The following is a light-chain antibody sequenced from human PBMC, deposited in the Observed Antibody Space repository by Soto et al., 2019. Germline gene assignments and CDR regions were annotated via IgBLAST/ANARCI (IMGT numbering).Light chain of an antibody. V-gene: IGKV3-15*01. Sequence: EIVVSKSPVTLSVSPAERAALSCGASQSVSSYLAWYQQKPGQAPRLLIYGASTRATGIPARFSGSGSGTEFTLTMSSLQSEDFAVYYCQQYNKWPRTFGQGTKVDIK. J-gene: IGKJ1*01. CDR3: QQYNKWPRT. CDR1: QSVSSY. CDR2: GAS.